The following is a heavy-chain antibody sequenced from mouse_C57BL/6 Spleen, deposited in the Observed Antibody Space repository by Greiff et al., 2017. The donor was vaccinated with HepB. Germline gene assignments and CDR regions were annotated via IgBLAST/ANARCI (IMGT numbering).Heavy chain of an antibody. V-gene: IGHV5-4*01. Sequence: EVQLVESGGGLVKPGGSLKLSCAASGFTFSSYAMSWVRQTPEKRLEWVATISDGGSYTYYPDNVKGRFTISRDNAKNNLYLQMSHLKSEDTAMYYCARDKSNYAWFAYWGQGTLVTVSA. CDR2: ISDGGSYT. J-gene: IGHJ3*01. CDR1: GFTFSSYA. D-gene: IGHD2-5*01. CDR3: ARDKSNYAWFAY.